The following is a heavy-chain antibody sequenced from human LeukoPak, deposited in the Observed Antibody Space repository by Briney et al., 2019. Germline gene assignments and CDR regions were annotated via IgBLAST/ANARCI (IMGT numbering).Heavy chain of an antibody. D-gene: IGHD3-10*01. CDR1: GYTFTSYA. J-gene: IGHJ4*02. V-gene: IGHV1-3*01. CDR3: ERDPPLWFGVVDY. CDR2: INAGNGNT. Sequence: ASVKVSCKASGYTFTSYAMHWVRQAPGQRLEWMGWINAGNGNTKYSQKFQGRVTITRDTSASTAYMELSSLRSEDTAVYYCERDPPLWFGVVDYWGQGTLVTVSS.